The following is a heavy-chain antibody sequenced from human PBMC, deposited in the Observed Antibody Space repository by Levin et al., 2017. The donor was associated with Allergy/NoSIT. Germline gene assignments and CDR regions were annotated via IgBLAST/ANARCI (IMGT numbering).Heavy chain of an antibody. CDR2: INHSGST. V-gene: IGHV4-34*01. D-gene: IGHD2-15*01. CDR1: GGSFSGYY. CDR3: ARGSPIVVVVAATCWFDP. Sequence: SCAVYGGSFSGYYWSWIRQPPGKGLEWIGEINHSGSTNYNPSLKSRVTISVDTSKNQFSLKLSSVTAADTAVYYCARGSPIVVVVAATCWFDPWGQGTLVTVSS. J-gene: IGHJ5*02.